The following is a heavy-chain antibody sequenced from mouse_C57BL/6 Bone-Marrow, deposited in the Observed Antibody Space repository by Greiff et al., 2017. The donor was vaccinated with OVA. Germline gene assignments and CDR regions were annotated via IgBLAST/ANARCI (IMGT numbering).Heavy chain of an antibody. CDR3: TTVVGGY. D-gene: IGHD1-1*01. CDR2: IDPENGDT. J-gene: IGHJ2*01. V-gene: IGHV14-4*01. Sequence: VHVKQSGAELVRPGASVKLSCTASGFNIKDDYMHWVKQRPEQGLEWIGWIDPENGDTEYASKFQGKATITADTSSNTAYLQLSSLTSEDTAVYYCTTVVGGYWGQGTTLTVSS. CDR1: GFNIKDDY.